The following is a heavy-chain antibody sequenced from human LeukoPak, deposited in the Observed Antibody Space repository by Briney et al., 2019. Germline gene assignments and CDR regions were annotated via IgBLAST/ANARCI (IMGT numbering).Heavy chain of an antibody. V-gene: IGHV3-23*01. Sequence: GGSLRLSCAASGFTFSSYAMSWVRQAPGKGLEWVSAISGSGGSTYYADSVKGRFTISRDNSKNTLYPQMNSLRAEDTAVYYCANLIGSKWLVVTTGDSYYWGQGTLVTVSS. J-gene: IGHJ4*02. CDR3: ANLIGSKWLVVTTGDSYY. D-gene: IGHD3-22*01. CDR1: GFTFSSYA. CDR2: ISGSGGST.